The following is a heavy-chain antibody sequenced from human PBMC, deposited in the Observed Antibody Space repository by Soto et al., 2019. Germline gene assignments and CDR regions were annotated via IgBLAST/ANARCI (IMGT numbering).Heavy chain of an antibody. Sequence: GGSLRISCAASGFTFSNAWMNWVRPAPGKGLEWVGRIKSKTDGGTTDYAAPVKGRFTISRDDSKNTLYLQMNSLKTEDTAVYYCTTGYLIAAPNGPLYYYYGMDVWGQGTTVTVSS. D-gene: IGHD6-6*01. J-gene: IGHJ6*02. CDR2: IKSKTDGGTT. CDR3: TTGYLIAAPNGPLYYYYGMDV. CDR1: GFTFSNAW. V-gene: IGHV3-15*07.